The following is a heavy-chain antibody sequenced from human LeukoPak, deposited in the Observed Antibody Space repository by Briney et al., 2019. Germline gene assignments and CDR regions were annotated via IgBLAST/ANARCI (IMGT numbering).Heavy chain of an antibody. J-gene: IGHJ4*02. CDR3: TTEPDYYHTLTFLYY. CDR2: IKSTSDGETT. V-gene: IGHV3-15*01. CDR1: GFTFKDAW. Sequence: GGSLRLSCEASGFTFKDAWMSWVRQAPGKGLEWFGRIKSTSDGETTDYAAPVKGRFTISRDDSINTLYLQMDNLKSEDTAVYFCTTEPDYYHTLTFLYYWGQGTLVTVSS. D-gene: IGHD3-9*01.